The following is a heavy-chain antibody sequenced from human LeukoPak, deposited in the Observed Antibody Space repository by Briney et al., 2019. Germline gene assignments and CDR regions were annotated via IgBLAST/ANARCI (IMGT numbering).Heavy chain of an antibody. CDR3: ARESGAFSSFGF. V-gene: IGHV4-4*02. CDR2: VHLSGTS. D-gene: IGHD1-26*01. Sequence: SETLSLTCAVSGGSILTTNWWSWVRQPPGKGLEWIGEVHLSGTSNYNPSLKSRFSMSIDKSKNQLSLKLTSVTAADTAMYYCARESGAFSSFGFWGQGTLVTVSS. CDR1: GGSILTTNW. J-gene: IGHJ4*02.